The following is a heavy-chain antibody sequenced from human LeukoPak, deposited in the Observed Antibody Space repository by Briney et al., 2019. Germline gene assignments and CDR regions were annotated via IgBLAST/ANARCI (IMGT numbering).Heavy chain of an antibody. CDR3: AKEYYDSSGYSSWYFDY. Sequence: GGSLRLSCAASGFTFSSYGMHWVRQAPGKGLEWVAFIRYDGSNKYYADSVKGRFTISRDNSKNTLYLQMNSLRAEVTAVYYCAKEYYDSSGYSSWYFDYWGQGTLVTVSS. CDR2: IRYDGSNK. J-gene: IGHJ4*02. CDR1: GFTFSSYG. D-gene: IGHD3-22*01. V-gene: IGHV3-30*02.